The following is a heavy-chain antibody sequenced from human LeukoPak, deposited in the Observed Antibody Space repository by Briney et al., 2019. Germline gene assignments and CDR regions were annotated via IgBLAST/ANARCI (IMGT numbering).Heavy chain of an antibody. D-gene: IGHD6-19*01. CDR2: ISSSSSYT. Sequence: SGGSLRLSCAASGFTFSDYYMSWIRQAPGKGLEWVSYISSSSSYTNYVDSVKGRFTISRDNAKNSLYLQMNSLRAEDTAVYYCARDMAVAGTGWFDPWGQGTLVTVSS. J-gene: IGHJ5*02. CDR3: ARDMAVAGTGWFDP. CDR1: GFTFSDYY. V-gene: IGHV3-11*06.